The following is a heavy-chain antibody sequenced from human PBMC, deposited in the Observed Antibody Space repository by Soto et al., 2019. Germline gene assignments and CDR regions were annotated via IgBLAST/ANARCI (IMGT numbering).Heavy chain of an antibody. Sequence: QVQLVQSGAEVKKPGASMKVSCKASGYTFSDYYMHWVRQAPGQGLECMGWISPNNGATNYAQKFRDRATMTRDASSPTAYMELSRLRSDDTAVYYCARGGEFCSTGSCNSSLGDAFDVWGQGTTVTVSS. CDR2: ISPNNGAT. D-gene: IGHD2-15*01. V-gene: IGHV1-2*02. CDR3: ARGGEFCSTGSCNSSLGDAFDV. CDR1: GYTFSDYY. J-gene: IGHJ3*01.